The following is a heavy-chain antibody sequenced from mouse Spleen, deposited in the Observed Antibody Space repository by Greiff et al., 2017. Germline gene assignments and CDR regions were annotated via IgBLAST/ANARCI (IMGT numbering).Heavy chain of an antibody. J-gene: IGHJ2*01. CDR2: ISYDGSN. CDR3: ARDWDSPSPFDY. V-gene: IGHV3-6*01. Sequence: DVKLQESGPGLVKPSQSLSLTCSVTGYSITSGYYWNWIRQFPGNKLEWMGYISYDGSNNYNPSLKNRISIARDTSKNQFFLKLNSVTTEDTATYYCARDWDSPSPFDYWGQGTTLTVSS. D-gene: IGHD4-1*01. CDR1: GYSITSGYY.